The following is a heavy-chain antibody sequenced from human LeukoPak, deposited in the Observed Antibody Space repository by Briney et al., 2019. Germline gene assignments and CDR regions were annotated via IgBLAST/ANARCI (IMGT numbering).Heavy chain of an antibody. J-gene: IGHJ4*02. D-gene: IGHD6-19*01. Sequence: ASVKVSCKASGYTFTSYGISWVRQAPGQGLEWMGWISAYNGNTNYAQKLQGRVTMTTDTSTSTAYMELRSLGSDDTAVYYCARDFRIAVAALAGYWGQGTLVTVSS. CDR1: GYTFTSYG. CDR2: ISAYNGNT. CDR3: ARDFRIAVAALAGY. V-gene: IGHV1-18*01.